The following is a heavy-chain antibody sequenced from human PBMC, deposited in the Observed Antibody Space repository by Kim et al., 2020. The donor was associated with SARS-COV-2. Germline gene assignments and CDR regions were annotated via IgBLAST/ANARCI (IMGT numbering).Heavy chain of an antibody. D-gene: IGHD6-6*01. Sequence: NPSLQGRVTSTVDTSKNQFSLKLRSVTAADTTVYYCARTRGYYYYYYMDVWGKGTTVTVSS. V-gene: IGHV4-34*01. J-gene: IGHJ6*03. CDR3: ARTRGYYYYYYMDV.